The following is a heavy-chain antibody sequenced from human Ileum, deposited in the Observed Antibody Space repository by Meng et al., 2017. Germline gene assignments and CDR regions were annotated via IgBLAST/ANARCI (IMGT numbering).Heavy chain of an antibody. CDR1: GGSFSHSA. CDR2: INHSGSS. J-gene: IGHJ4*02. V-gene: IGHV4-34*02. CDR3: RLPYCIGDCGDY. Sequence: QVQLQQWGAGLLKPSETLSLTCAFYGGSFSHSAWNWIRPFPGKGLEWIGQINHSGSSNSNPSLSSRVTISADMSKSQSSLKLSSVTAADTAVYYCRLPYCIGDCGDYWGQGTLVTVSS. D-gene: IGHD2-21*02.